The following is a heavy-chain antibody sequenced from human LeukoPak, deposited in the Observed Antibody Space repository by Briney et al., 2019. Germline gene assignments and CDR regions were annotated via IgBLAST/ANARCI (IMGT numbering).Heavy chain of an antibody. J-gene: IGHJ3*02. D-gene: IGHD6-19*01. Sequence: PSQTLSLTSTLYSGSTTSISYCCDWILHPPGKGREWFARIFYSESTYNNPTLKRPVTISVHTAKNTLSLKLSSVTAADTVVYYCARSSSGWYLGGAFDIWGQGTMVTVSS. CDR3: ARSSSGWYLGGAFDI. CDR1: SGSTTSISYC. V-gene: IGHV4-39*07. CDR2: IFYSEST.